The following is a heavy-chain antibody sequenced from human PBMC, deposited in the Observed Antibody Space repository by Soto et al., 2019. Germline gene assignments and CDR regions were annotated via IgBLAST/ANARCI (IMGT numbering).Heavy chain of an antibody. CDR3: ASLYYGH. J-gene: IGHJ4*02. V-gene: IGHV3-15*01. D-gene: IGHD4-17*01. CDR1: EFTFANAW. Sequence: EVQLVESGGDLVKPGGSLRFYCAASEFTFANAWISWVRQAPGKGLEWVGRIKSKADGGTTDYAAPVKGRFTISRDESQNTLYLQMNSLKTEDTAVYYCASLYYGHWGQGTLVTVSS. CDR2: IKSKADGGTT.